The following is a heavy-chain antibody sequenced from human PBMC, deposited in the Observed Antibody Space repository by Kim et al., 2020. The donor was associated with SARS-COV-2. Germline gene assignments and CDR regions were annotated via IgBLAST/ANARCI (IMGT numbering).Heavy chain of an antibody. D-gene: IGHD1-26*01. CDR2: INPDNGIA. CDR1: GYIFTNNYG. J-gene: IGHJ4*02. Sequence: ASVKVSCKASGYIFTNNYGISWVRQAPGQRLEWMGWINPDNGIADYAQNLQGRVTMTTDTSTSTAYMELRTLRSDDTAMYYCARDRHMVGATRCCDHWGQGTLVTVSS. CDR3: ARDRHMVGATRCCDH. V-gene: IGHV1-18*01.